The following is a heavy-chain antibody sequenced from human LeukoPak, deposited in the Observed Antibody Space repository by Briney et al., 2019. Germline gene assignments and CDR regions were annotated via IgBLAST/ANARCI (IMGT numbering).Heavy chain of an antibody. CDR2: IYTSGST. CDR1: GGSISSYY. CDR3: AGDHDDYSNMADAFDI. J-gene: IGHJ3*02. Sequence: PSETLSLTCTVSGGSISSYYWSWIRQPAGKGLEWIGRIYTSGSTNYNPSLKSRVTMSVDTSKNQFSLKLSSVTAADTAVYYCAGDHDDYSNMADAFDIWGQGTMVTVSS. V-gene: IGHV4-4*07. D-gene: IGHD4-11*01.